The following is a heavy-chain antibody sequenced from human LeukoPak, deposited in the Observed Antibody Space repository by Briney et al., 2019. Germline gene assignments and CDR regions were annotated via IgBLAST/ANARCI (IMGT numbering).Heavy chain of an antibody. CDR3: ARQEIGLRSFDP. D-gene: IGHD3/OR15-3a*01. Sequence: SETLSLTCAVYGGSFSGYYWSWIRQPPGKGLEWIGEINHSGSTNYNPSLKSRVTISVDTSKNQFSLNLSSVTAADTAVYYCARQEIGLRSFDPWGQGTLVTVSS. CDR2: INHSGST. CDR1: GGSFSGYY. V-gene: IGHV4-34*01. J-gene: IGHJ5*02.